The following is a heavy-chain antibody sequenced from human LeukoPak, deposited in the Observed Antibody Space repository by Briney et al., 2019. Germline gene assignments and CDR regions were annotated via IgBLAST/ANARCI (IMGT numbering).Heavy chain of an antibody. CDR3: ARAPVLRYFDWFSNWFDP. CDR2: INHSGST. V-gene: IGHV4-34*01. J-gene: IGHJ5*02. D-gene: IGHD3-9*01. Sequence: SETLSLTCAVYGGSFSGYYWSWIRQPPGKGLKWIGEINHSGSTNYNPSLKSRVTISVDTSKNQFSLKLSSVTAADTAVYYCARAPVLRYFDWFSNWFDPWGQGTLVTVSS. CDR1: GGSFSGYY.